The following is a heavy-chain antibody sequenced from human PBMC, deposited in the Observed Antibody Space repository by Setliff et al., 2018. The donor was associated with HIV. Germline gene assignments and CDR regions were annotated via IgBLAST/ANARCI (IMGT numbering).Heavy chain of an antibody. CDR2: IVVGSGNT. J-gene: IGHJ3*02. Sequence: SVKVSCKASGFTFTNSAVQWVRQARGQRLEWIGWIVVGSGNTNYAQKFQERVTITRDMSKSRAYMELSGLRTEDTAVYYCAADPQPGTTSYDAFDIWGQGTVVTVSS. CDR3: AADPQPGTTSYDAFDI. D-gene: IGHD1-7*01. V-gene: IGHV1-58*01. CDR1: GFTFTNSA.